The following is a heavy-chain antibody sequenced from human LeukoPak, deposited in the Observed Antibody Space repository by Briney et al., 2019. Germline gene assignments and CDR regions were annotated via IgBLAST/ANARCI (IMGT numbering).Heavy chain of an antibody. CDR1: GFTFSNAW. J-gene: IGHJ3*02. V-gene: IGHV3-15*01. D-gene: IGHD6-19*01. Sequence: GGSLRLSCAGSGFTFSNAWMSWARQPPGKGLEWVARVMSQSDGGTTEYAAPVKGRFTISRDDSKNTLYLQMNSLKTEDTAVYYCTTGGNAFVAGTRAFDIWGQGTMVTVSS. CDR2: VMSQSDGGTT. CDR3: TTGGNAFVAGTRAFDI.